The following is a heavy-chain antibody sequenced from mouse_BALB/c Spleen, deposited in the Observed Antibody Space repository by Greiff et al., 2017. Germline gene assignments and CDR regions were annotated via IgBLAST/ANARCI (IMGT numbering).Heavy chain of an antibody. CDR3: ARQDSDYYGSSYRYFDV. CDR2: ISSGGSYT. Sequence: EVKLVDSGGDLVKPGGSLTLSCAASGFTFSSYGMSWVRQTPDKRLEWVATISSGGSYTYYPDSVKGRFTISRDNAKNTLYLQMSSLKSEDTAMYYCARQDSDYYGSSYRYFDVWGAGTTVTVSA. CDR1: GFTFSSYG. D-gene: IGHD1-1*01. J-gene: IGHJ1*01. V-gene: IGHV5-6*01.